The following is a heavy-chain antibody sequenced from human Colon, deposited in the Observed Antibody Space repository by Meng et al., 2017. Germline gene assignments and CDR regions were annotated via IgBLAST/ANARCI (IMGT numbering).Heavy chain of an antibody. V-gene: IGHV3-23*01. CDR1: GFTFSYYA. D-gene: IGHD3-16*02. CDR3: AKLLGVSVVIQVDC. J-gene: IGHJ4*02. CDR2: ISGSGDST. Sequence: GDSLKISCAASGFTFSYYAMSWVRQAPEKGLEWVSAISGSGDSTYYADSVKGRFTISRDYSKNTLYLQMNSLRAEDTAVYYCAKLLGVSVVIQVDCWGRGTLVTVSS.